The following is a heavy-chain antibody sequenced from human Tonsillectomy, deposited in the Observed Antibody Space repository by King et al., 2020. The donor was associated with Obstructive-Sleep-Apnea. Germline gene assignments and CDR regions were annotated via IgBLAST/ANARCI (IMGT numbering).Heavy chain of an antibody. CDR2: MFSSGST. D-gene: IGHD3-9*01. Sequence: LQESGPGLVKPSETLSLPCTVSGGSISSYSWAWIRQPAGEGLEWIGGMFSSGSTQCNPSLKSRGTMSVDTSKNQFSLKLGSVTAADTAVYYCARDVPYDWLVPYYYYGMDVWGQGTTVTVSS. J-gene: IGHJ6*02. CDR3: ARDVPYDWLVPYYYYGMDV. V-gene: IGHV4-4*07. CDR1: GGSISSYS.